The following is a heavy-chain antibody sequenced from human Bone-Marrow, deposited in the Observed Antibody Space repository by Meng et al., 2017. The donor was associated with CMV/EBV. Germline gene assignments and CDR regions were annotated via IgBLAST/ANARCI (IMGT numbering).Heavy chain of an antibody. Sequence: KISCKASGGTFSSYAISWVRQAPGQGLEWMGGIIPILGIANYAQKFQGRVTITADKSTSTAYMELSRLRSDNTAVYYCAREDSSSGFDPWGQGTLVTVSS. CDR3: AREDSSSGFDP. J-gene: IGHJ5*02. V-gene: IGHV1-69*10. CDR2: IIPILGIA. D-gene: IGHD6-6*01. CDR1: GGTFSSYA.